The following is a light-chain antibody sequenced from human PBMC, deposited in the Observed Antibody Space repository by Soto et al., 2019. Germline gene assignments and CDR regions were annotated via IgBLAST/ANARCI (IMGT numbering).Light chain of an antibody. J-gene: IGKJ4*01. CDR3: LQTFTTHIT. Sequence: DIQMTQSPSSLSASAGDTVTITCRASQNIADYLSWYQQKPGKAPKLLMYSSSILHDGVSSRFSGDSSGTAFTLTITGLQPEDFATYYCLQTFTTHITLGGGTPVEVK. V-gene: IGKV1-39*01. CDR2: SSS. CDR1: QNIADY.